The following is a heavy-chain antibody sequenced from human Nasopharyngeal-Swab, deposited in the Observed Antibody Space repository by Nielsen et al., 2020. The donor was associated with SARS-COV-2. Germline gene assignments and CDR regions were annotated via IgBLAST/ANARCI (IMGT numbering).Heavy chain of an antibody. V-gene: IGHV3-53*01. Sequence: VRQAPGKGLEWVSVIYSGGSIYYADSVKGRFTTSRDNSKNTLYLQMNSLRAEDAAVYYRARGISSSLYWGQGTRVTVSS. J-gene: IGHJ4*02. D-gene: IGHD6-6*01. CDR2: IYSGGSI. CDR3: ARGISSSLY.